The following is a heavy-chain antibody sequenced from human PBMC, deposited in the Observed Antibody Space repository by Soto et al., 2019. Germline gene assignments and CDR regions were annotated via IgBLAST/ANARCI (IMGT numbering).Heavy chain of an antibody. J-gene: IGHJ6*02. Sequence: QVQLVQSGAEEKKPGASVKVSCKASGYTFTSYAMHWVRQATGQRPEWMGWINAGNGNTKYSQKFQGRVTITRDTSESTAYMELSSLRSEDTAVYYCARDPSYYGMDVWGQGTTVTVSS. CDR1: GYTFTSYA. V-gene: IGHV1-3*05. CDR3: ARDPSYYGMDV. CDR2: INAGNGNT.